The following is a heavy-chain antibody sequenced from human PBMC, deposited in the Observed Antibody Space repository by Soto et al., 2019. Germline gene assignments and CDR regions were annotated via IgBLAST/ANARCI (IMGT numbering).Heavy chain of an antibody. CDR2: INPNSGGT. CDR3: ARDGTCSSTSCYGYYGMDV. V-gene: IGHV1-2*02. J-gene: IGHJ6*02. Sequence: GASAKVSCKASGYTFTGYYMHWVRQAPGQGLEWMGWINPNSGGTNYAQKFQGRVTMTRDTSISTAYMELSRLRSDDTAVYYCARDGTCSSTSCYGYYGMDVWGQGTTVTVS. CDR1: GYTFTGYY. D-gene: IGHD2-2*01.